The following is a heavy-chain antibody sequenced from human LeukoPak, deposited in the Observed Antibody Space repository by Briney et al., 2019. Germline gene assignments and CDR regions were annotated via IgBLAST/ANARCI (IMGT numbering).Heavy chain of an antibody. CDR2: FSGSARTT. CDR3: ARGLADSYFDY. D-gene: IGHD3/OR15-3a*01. V-gene: IGHV3-23*01. J-gene: IGHJ4*02. Sequence: PGGSLRLSCAASGFTFSSYALSWVRQAPGKGLEWVSAFSGSARTTYYADSVKGRFTISGDNSKNTLYLQMNSLRAEDTAVYYCARGLADSYFDYWGQGTLVTVAS. CDR1: GFTFSSYA.